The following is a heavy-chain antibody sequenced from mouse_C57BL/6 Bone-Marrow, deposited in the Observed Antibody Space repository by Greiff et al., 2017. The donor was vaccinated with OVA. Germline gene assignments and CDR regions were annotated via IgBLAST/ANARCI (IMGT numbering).Heavy chain of an antibody. Sequence: VKLVESGPELVKPGASVKISCKASGYAFSSSGMNWVKQRPGKGLEWIGRIYPGDGDTNYNGKFKGKVTLTADKSSITAYMQLSSLTSEDSAVYFCARENWRGAMDYWGQGPSVTVSS. CDR3: ARENWRGAMDY. D-gene: IGHD4-1*01. J-gene: IGHJ4*01. CDR2: IYPGDGDT. CDR1: GYAFSSSG. V-gene: IGHV1-82*01.